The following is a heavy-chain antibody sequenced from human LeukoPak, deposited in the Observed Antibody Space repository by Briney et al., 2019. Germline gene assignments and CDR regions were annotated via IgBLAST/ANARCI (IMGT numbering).Heavy chain of an antibody. CDR1: GGSISSGDYY. CDR3: ARWDNPYFDY. J-gene: IGHJ4*02. D-gene: IGHD1-14*01. Sequence: SQTLSLTCTVSGGSISSGDYYWSWIRQPPGTGLEWIGYTYYSGSTYYNPSLKSRVTISVDTSKNQFSLKLSSVTAADTAVYYCARWDNPYFDYWGQGTLVTVSS. V-gene: IGHV4-30-4*01. CDR2: TYYSGST.